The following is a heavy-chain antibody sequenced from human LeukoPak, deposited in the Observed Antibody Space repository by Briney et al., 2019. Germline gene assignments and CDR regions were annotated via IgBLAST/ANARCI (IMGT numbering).Heavy chain of an antibody. D-gene: IGHD3-10*01. CDR3: ARRSVVRGGDAFDI. J-gene: IGHJ3*02. CDR2: IYYSGST. V-gene: IGHV4-59*05. CDR1: GGSISSYY. Sequence: SETLSLTCTVSGGSISSYYWSWIRQPPGKGLEWIGSIYYSGSTYYNPSLKSRVTISVDTSKNQFSLKLSSVTAADTAVYYCARRSVVRGGDAFDIWGQGTMVTVSS.